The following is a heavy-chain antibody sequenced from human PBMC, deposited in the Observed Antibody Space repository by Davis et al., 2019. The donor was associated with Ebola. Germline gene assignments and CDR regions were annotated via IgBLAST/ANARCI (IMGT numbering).Heavy chain of an antibody. CDR1: GFTFSSYW. J-gene: IGHJ6*04. V-gene: IGHV3-7*03. Sequence: GGSLRLSCAASGFTFSSYWMSWVRQAPGKGLEWVANIKQDGSEKYYVDSVEGRFTISRDNAKNSLYLQMNSLKTEDTAVYYCTTPTIAVAVSYYYYYGMDVWGKGTTVTVSS. D-gene: IGHD6-19*01. CDR2: IKQDGSEK. CDR3: TTPTIAVAVSYYYYYGMDV.